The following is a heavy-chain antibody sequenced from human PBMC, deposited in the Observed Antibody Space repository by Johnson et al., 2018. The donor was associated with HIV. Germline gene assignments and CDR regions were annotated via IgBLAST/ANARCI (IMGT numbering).Heavy chain of an antibody. Sequence: QVQLVESGGGLVKPGGSLRLSCTASGFTFNDYYMTWVRQAPGEGLEWVSYISSSGSAISYADSVKGRFTMSRDNAKNSLYLQMNSLRVEDTALYYCAKVSSSSTWAHDPFDVWGQGTMVTVSS. D-gene: IGHD6-6*01. CDR3: AKVSSSSTWAHDPFDV. J-gene: IGHJ3*01. V-gene: IGHV3-11*01. CDR2: ISSSGSAI. CDR1: GFTFNDYY.